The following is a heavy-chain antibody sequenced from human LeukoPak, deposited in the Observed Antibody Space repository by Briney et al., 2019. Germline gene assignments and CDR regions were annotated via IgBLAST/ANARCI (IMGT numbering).Heavy chain of an antibody. D-gene: IGHD6-13*01. J-gene: IGHJ5*02. V-gene: IGHV4-34*01. Sequence: SETLSLTCAVYGGSFSAYYCSSIRQPPGKGLEWIRANNNSGSTNYNPHRTSRVTISIDTSKNQFSLEMSSLTAADTAVYYCARGRGARSSRWYNWFDPWGQGTLVTVSS. CDR1: GGSFSAYY. CDR2: NNNSGST. CDR3: ARGRGARSSRWYNWFDP.